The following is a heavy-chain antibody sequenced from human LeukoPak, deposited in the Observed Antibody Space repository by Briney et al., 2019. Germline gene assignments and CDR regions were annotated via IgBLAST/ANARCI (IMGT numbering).Heavy chain of an antibody. Sequence: GGSLRLSCAASGFTVSSNYMSWVRQAPGQGLEWVSVIYSGVSAYYADSVKGRFTISRDNSKNTLYLQMSSLRAEDTAVYHCARALRTPPYYFDYWGQGTLVTVSS. V-gene: IGHV3-53*01. CDR1: GFTVSSNY. CDR3: ARALRTPPYYFDY. D-gene: IGHD2-15*01. CDR2: IYSGVSA. J-gene: IGHJ4*02.